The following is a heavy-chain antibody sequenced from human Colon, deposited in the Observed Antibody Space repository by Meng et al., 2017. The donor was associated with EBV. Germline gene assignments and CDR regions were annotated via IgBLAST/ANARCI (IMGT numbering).Heavy chain of an antibody. Sequence: QLQPQGSGSGLVTPSQALSLTFCVSGDSVTIGGHSWSWIRQPPGKGLEWIGYIYHSGSTKYNPSLKSRVTISVDTSKNQFSLKLSSVTAADTAVYYCARDTSTWGNKGLDHWGQGILVTVSS. J-gene: IGHJ4*02. D-gene: IGHD7-27*01. CDR2: IYHSGST. CDR3: ARDTSTWGNKGLDH. V-gene: IGHV4-30-2*01. CDR1: GDSVTIGGHS.